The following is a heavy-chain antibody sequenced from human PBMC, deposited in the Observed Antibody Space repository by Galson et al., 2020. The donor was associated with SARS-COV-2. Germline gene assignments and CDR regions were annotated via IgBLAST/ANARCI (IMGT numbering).Heavy chain of an antibody. Sequence: GESLKISCAASGFTFSRHGMYWVRQAPGKGLELVAVISYDGRNAYFGNSVKGRFTISRDSSNSTLYLQMNSLRAEDTAVYYCARDEVWWIGGNYYMDVWGKGTTVTVSS. D-gene: IGHD2-21*01. CDR3: ARDEVWWIGGNYYMDV. CDR1: GFTFSRHG. J-gene: IGHJ6*03. V-gene: IGHV3-30*07. CDR2: ISYDGRNA.